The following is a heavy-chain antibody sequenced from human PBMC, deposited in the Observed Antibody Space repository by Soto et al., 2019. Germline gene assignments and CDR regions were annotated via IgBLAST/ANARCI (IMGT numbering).Heavy chain of an antibody. D-gene: IGHD3-10*01. V-gene: IGHV4-4*08. Sequence: PSETLSLTCTVSGDSISTDYWSWIRQSPGKGLEWIGFIYYGGSTNYNPSLKSRVTISVDTPKNQFSLKLSSVTAADTAVYYCARDGSQRPATYWGQGTLVTVSS. CDR3: ARDGSQRPATY. CDR2: IYYGGST. J-gene: IGHJ1*01. CDR1: GDSISTDY.